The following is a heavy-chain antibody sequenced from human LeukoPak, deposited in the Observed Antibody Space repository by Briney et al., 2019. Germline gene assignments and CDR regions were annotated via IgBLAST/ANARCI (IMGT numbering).Heavy chain of an antibody. CDR1: GGSISSGGYY. D-gene: IGHD5-12*01. J-gene: IGHJ4*02. CDR2: IYHSGST. V-gene: IGHV4-30-2*01. Sequence: SETLSLTCTVSGGSISSGGYYWSWIRQPPGKGLEWIGYIYHSGSTYYNPSLKSRVTISVDRSKNQFSLKLSSVTAADTAVYYCARGLATIGFDYWGQGTLVTVSS. CDR3: ARGLATIGFDY.